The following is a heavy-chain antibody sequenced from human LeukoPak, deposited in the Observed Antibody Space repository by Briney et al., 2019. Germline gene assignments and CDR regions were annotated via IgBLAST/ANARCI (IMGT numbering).Heavy chain of an antibody. CDR3: ARGYCSSTSCYTRGSWFDP. J-gene: IGHJ5*02. CDR2: FGTAGDT. CDR1: GFTFSSYD. Sequence: GGSLRLSCAASGFTFSSYDMHWVRQATGKGLEWVSAFGTAGDTYYPGSVRGRFTISRENAKNSLYLQMNSLRAGDTAVYYCARGYCSSTSCYTRGSWFDPWGQGTLVTVSS. V-gene: IGHV3-13*01. D-gene: IGHD2-2*02.